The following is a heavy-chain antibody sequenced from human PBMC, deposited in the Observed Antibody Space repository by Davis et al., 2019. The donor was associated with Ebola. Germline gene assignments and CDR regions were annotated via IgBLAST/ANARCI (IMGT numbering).Heavy chain of an antibody. V-gene: IGHV1-2*02. CDR2: INPNTGGT. Sequence: AASVKVSCKTSAYTFTAYFIHWVRRAPGEGLEWMGWINPNTGGTNSAQKFQGRVTMTRATSMTTAYMELTGLRSDDTAVYYCAKPPSSSSPYGMDVWGQGTTVTVSS. J-gene: IGHJ6*02. D-gene: IGHD6-6*01. CDR3: AKPPSSSSPYGMDV. CDR1: AYTFTAYF.